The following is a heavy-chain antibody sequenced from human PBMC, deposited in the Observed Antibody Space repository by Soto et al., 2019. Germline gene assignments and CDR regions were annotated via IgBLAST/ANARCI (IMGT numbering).Heavy chain of an antibody. CDR2: ISGSGGST. CDR1: GFTFSSYA. Sequence: PGGSLRLSCAASGFTFSSYAMSWVRQAPGKGLEWVSAISGSGGSTYYADSVKGRFTISRDNSKNTLYLQMNSLRAEDTAVYYCAKVFIGGSMVRDEYYFDYWGQGTLVTVSS. CDR3: AKVFIGGSMVRDEYYFDY. D-gene: IGHD3-10*01. V-gene: IGHV3-23*01. J-gene: IGHJ4*02.